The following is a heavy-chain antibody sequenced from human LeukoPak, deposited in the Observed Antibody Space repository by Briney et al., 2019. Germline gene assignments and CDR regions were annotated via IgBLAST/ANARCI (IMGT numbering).Heavy chain of an antibody. CDR3: ARGTWNCSGGSCYSSFDY. V-gene: IGHV4-34*01. CDR2: INHSGST. Sequence: SETLSLTCAVYGGSFSGYYWSWIRQPPGKGLEWIGEINHSGSTNFNPSLKSRVTISVDTSRNQFSLKLSSVTAADTAVYYCARGTWNCSGGSCYSSFDYWGQGTLVTVSS. J-gene: IGHJ4*02. D-gene: IGHD2-15*01. CDR1: GGSFSGYY.